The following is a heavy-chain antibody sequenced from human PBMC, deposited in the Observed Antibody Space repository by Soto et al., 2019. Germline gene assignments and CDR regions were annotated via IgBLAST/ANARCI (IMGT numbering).Heavy chain of an antibody. Sequence: PGGSLRLSCAASGFTFSSYSMNWVRQAPGKGLEWVSSISSSSSYIYYADSVKGRFTISRDNAKNSLYPQMNSLRAEDTAVYYCAREFVVVVAATQYYFDYWGQGTLVTVSS. J-gene: IGHJ4*02. V-gene: IGHV3-21*01. CDR3: AREFVVVVAATQYYFDY. CDR2: ISSSSSYI. CDR1: GFTFSSYS. D-gene: IGHD2-15*01.